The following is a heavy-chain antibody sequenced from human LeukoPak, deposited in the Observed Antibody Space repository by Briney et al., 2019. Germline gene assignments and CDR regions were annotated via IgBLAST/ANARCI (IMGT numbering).Heavy chain of an antibody. CDR1: GFTFSNAW. V-gene: IGHV3-23*01. CDR3: AKGLRTPLVY. CDR2: ISGSGGST. D-gene: IGHD2-15*01. Sequence: GGSLRLSCAASGFTFSNAWMSWVRQAPGKGLEWVSAISGSGGSTYYADSVKGRFTISRDNSKNTLYLQMNSLRAEDTAVYYCAKGLRTPLVYWGQGTLVTVSS. J-gene: IGHJ4*02.